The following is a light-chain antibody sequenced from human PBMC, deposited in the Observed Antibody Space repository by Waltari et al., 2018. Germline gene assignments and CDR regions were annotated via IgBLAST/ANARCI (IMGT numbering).Light chain of an antibody. Sequence: EIVLTHSPGTLSLSPGERATLSCRASQSVSSSYLAWYQQKPGQAPRLLIYGASSRATGIPDGFSGSGSGTDFTLTISRLEPEDFAVYYCQQYGSSPFGGGTKVEIK. J-gene: IGKJ4*01. CDR3: QQYGSSP. CDR2: GAS. CDR1: QSVSSSY. V-gene: IGKV3-20*01.